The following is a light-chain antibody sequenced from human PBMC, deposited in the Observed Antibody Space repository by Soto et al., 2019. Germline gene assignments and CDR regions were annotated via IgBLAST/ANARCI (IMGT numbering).Light chain of an antibody. CDR2: AVS. Sequence: DVQMTQSPSPLAASIGDRVTISCRASQAIGSDLAWFQHRPGTAPQRLIFAVSSLQSGVPSRFSGSGSGTDFSLTISSLQPEDFATYYCQQYNSYWTCGQGTKGDI. CDR3: QQYNSYWT. V-gene: IGKV1-17*01. CDR1: QAIGSD. J-gene: IGKJ1*01.